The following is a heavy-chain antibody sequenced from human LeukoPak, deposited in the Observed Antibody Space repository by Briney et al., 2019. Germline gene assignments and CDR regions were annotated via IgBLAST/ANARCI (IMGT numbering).Heavy chain of an antibody. J-gene: IGHJ3*02. V-gene: IGHV3-53*01. D-gene: IGHD5-12*01. CDR1: GFTVSSNY. CDR2: ISSSGSGT. CDR3: ARGSGGSGYYLPFDI. Sequence: PGGSLRLSCAASGFTVSSNYMSWVRQAPGKGLEWVSIISSSGSGTHYADSVKGRFTISRDNSKNTVFLQMNSLRAEDTAVYYCARGSGGSGYYLPFDIWGQGAMVTVSS.